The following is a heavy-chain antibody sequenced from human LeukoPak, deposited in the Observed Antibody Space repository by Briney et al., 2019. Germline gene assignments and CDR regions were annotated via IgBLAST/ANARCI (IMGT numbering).Heavy chain of an antibody. CDR1: GGSISSYY. J-gene: IGHJ6*02. Sequence: SETLSLTCTVSGGSISSYYWSWIRQPPGKGLEWIGYIYYSGSTNYNPFLKSRVTISVDTSKNQFSLKLSSVTAADTAVYYCARDRQGVTDHYYGMDVWGQGTTVTVSS. CDR2: IYYSGST. D-gene: IGHD3-10*01. CDR3: ARDRQGVTDHYYGMDV. V-gene: IGHV4-59*01.